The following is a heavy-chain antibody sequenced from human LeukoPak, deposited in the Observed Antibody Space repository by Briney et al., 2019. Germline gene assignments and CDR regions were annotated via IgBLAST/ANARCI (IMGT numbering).Heavy chain of an antibody. CDR1: GFTFDDYA. V-gene: IGHV3-9*01. J-gene: IGHJ4*02. CDR3: ARSGVNTMVRGVIGY. D-gene: IGHD3-10*01. Sequence: GGSLRLSCAASGFTFDDYAMHWVRQAPGKGLEWVSGISWNSGSIGYADSVKGRFTISRDNAKNSLYLQMNSLRAEDTAVYYCARSGVNTMVRGVIGYWGQGTLVTVSS. CDR2: ISWNSGSI.